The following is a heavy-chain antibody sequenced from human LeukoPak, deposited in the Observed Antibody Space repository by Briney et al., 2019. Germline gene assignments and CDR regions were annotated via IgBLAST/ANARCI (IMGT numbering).Heavy chain of an antibody. V-gene: IGHV3-23*01. CDR1: GFTFSSYA. Sequence: GGSLRLSCAASGFTFSSYAMSWVRQAPGKGLEWVSGISGSGASTYYADSVKGRFTISRDNSRDTLYLQMNNLRAEDTAVYYCAKRTGVTELHFDHWGQGTLVTVSS. CDR3: AKRTGVTELHFDH. J-gene: IGHJ4*02. D-gene: IGHD1-7*01. CDR2: ISGSGAST.